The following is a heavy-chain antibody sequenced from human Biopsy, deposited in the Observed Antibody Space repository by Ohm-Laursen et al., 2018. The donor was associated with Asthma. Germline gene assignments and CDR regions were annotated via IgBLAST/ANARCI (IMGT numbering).Heavy chain of an antibody. J-gene: IGHJ4*02. Sequence: SLRLSCAATGFSFSSYGMHWVRQAPGKGLEWVAVISYDGSSIYYADSVKGRFTISRDNSKNTLSLQMNSLTAEDTAVYYCAREGVAGTHIEDWGQGTLVTVSS. CDR3: AREGVAGTHIED. CDR2: ISYDGSSI. V-gene: IGHV3-30*03. CDR1: GFSFSSYG. D-gene: IGHD6-19*01.